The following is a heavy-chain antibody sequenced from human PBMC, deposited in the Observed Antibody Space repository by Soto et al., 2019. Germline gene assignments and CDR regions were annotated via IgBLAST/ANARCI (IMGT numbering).Heavy chain of an antibody. CDR2: INPNSGGT. Sequence: ASVKVSCKASGYTFTGYYMHWVRQAPGQGLEWMGWINPNSGGTNYAQKFQGRVTMTRDTSISTAYMELSRLRSDDTAVYYCAGIVGSWYYFDYWGQGTLVTVSS. D-gene: IGHD6-13*01. CDR3: AGIVGSWYYFDY. J-gene: IGHJ4*02. CDR1: GYTFTGYY. V-gene: IGHV1-2*02.